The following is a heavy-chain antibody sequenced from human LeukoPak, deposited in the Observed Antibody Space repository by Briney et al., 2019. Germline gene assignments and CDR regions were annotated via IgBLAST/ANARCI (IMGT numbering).Heavy chain of an antibody. CDR3: ARRGSRSGYYYYGMDV. V-gene: IGHV5-51*01. J-gene: IGHJ6*02. CDR2: IYPGDSDT. D-gene: IGHD2-15*01. CDR1: GYSFTSYW. Sequence: GESLKISCKGSGYSFTSYWIGWVRQMPGKGLEWMGIIYPGDSDTRYSPSFQGQVTISADKSISTAYLQWSSLKASDTAMYYCARRGSRSGYYYYGMDVWGQGTTVTVSS.